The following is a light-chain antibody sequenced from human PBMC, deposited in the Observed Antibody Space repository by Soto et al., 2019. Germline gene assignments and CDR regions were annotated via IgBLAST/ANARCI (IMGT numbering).Light chain of an antibody. Sequence: EIVLTQSPLTLALSPGERATLSCRASQSVATYLAWYQQRPGQAPTLLIYDASHRATGSPARFRGRGSGTCLTLTISSLESEEFAVYYCQHRPGWSPICTFGPGTKVEIK. J-gene: IGKJ2*02. CDR2: DAS. CDR3: QHRPGWSPICT. CDR1: QSVATY. V-gene: IGKV3-11*01.